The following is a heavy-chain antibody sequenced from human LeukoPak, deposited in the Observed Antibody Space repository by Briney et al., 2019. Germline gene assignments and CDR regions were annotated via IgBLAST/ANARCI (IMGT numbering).Heavy chain of an antibody. CDR2: IRQDGNEI. Sequence: GGSLRLSCAASDFTFSDYWMSWVRQTPEKGLEWVANIRQDGNEIYYVDSVRGRFTLSRNNAYNSLYLQMNSLRAEDTAVYYCVRDKTTGPSRFDLWGRGTLVTVSS. V-gene: IGHV3-7*01. J-gene: IGHJ5*02. D-gene: IGHD1-1*01. CDR1: DFTFSDYW. CDR3: VRDKTTGPSRFDL.